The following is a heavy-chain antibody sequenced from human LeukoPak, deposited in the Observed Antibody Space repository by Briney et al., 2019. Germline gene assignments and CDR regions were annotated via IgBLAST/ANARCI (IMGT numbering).Heavy chain of an antibody. J-gene: IGHJ6*03. CDR3: ARGSPPILHFWSGYQEDYYYYYYMDV. Sequence: PSETLSLTCAVYGGSFSGYYWSWIRQPPGKGLEWIGEINHSGSTNYNPSLKSRVTISVDTSKDQFSLKLSSVTAADTAVYYCARGSPPILHFWSGYQEDYYYYYYMDVWGKGTTVTVSS. V-gene: IGHV4-34*01. CDR1: GGSFSGYY. CDR2: INHSGST. D-gene: IGHD3-3*02.